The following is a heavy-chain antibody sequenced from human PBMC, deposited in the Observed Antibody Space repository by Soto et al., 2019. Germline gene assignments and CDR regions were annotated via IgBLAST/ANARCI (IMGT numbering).Heavy chain of an antibody. CDR2: ISAYNGNT. D-gene: IGHD7-27*01. CDR3: ARDAPDVWGTREYYFDY. Sequence: GASVKGSCNASGYTFTSYGIIWGRQAPGQRLEWMGWISAYNGNTNYAQKLQGRVTMTTDTSTSTAYMELRSLRSDDTAVYYCARDAPDVWGTREYYFDYWGQGTLVTVSS. J-gene: IGHJ4*02. V-gene: IGHV1-18*01. CDR1: GYTFTSYG.